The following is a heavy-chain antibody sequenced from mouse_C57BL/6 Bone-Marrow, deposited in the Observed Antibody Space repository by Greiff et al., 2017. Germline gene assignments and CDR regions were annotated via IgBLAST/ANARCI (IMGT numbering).Heavy chain of an antibody. CDR2: ISDGGSYT. CDR1: GFTFSSYA. J-gene: IGHJ3*01. CDR3: ARDRVCYGSSFWFAY. D-gene: IGHD1-1*01. Sequence: EVKLLESGGGLVKPGGSLKLSCAASGFTFSSYAMSWVRQTPGKRLEWVATISDGGSYTYYPDNVKGRFPISRDNAKNNLYLQRSHLKSEDTAMYYCARDRVCYGSSFWFAYWGQGTLVTVSA. V-gene: IGHV5-4*01.